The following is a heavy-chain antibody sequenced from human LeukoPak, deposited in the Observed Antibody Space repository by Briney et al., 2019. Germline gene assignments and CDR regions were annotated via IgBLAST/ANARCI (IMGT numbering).Heavy chain of an antibody. D-gene: IGHD5-18*01. CDR3: AGGLVTAMAYNWFDP. J-gene: IGHJ5*02. Sequence: SVKVSCKASGYTFSSYGISWVRQAPGQGLEWMGGIIPIFGTANYAQKFQGRVTITADESTSTAYMELSSLRSEDTAVYYCAGGLVTAMAYNWFDPWGQGTLVTVSS. CDR1: GYTFSSYG. V-gene: IGHV1-69*13. CDR2: IIPIFGTA.